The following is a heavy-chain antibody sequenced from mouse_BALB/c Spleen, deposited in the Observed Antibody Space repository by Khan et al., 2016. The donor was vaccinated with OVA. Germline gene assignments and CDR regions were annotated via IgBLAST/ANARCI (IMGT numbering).Heavy chain of an antibody. V-gene: IGHV1S137*01. Sequence: QVQLQQSGAELVRPGVSVKISCKGSGYTFTDYTIHWVKQSHAKTLEWIGVISTYYGDAKYNQRFKDKATMTVDKSSNTAYMEFARLTSDDSAIYYCVRSFITTASLYAMDYWGHGTSVTVSS. D-gene: IGHD1-1*01. CDR2: ISTYYGDA. CDR3: VRSFITTASLYAMDY. CDR1: GYTFTDYT. J-gene: IGHJ4*01.